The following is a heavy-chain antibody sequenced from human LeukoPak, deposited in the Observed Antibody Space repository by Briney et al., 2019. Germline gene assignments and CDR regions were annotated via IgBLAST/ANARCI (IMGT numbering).Heavy chain of an antibody. V-gene: IGHV3-30-3*01. CDR1: GFTFSSYA. CDR2: ISYDGSNK. D-gene: IGHD6-19*01. J-gene: IGHJ4*02. Sequence: GGSLRLSCAAPGFTFSSYAMHWVRQAPGKGLEWVAVISYDGSNKYYADSVKGRFTISRDNSKNTLYLQMNSLRAEDTAVYYCARGGSGWYYFDYWGQGTLVTVSS. CDR3: ARGGSGWYYFDY.